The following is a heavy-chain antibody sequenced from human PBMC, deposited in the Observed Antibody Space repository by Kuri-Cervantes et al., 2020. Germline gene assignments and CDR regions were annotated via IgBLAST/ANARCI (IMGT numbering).Heavy chain of an antibody. J-gene: IGHJ3*02. CDR3: ARDSGSGSYPHAFDI. V-gene: IGHV1-2*02. CDR1: GYTFTGYY. D-gene: IGHD3-10*01. CDR2: INPNSGGT. Sequence: GGSLRLSCKASGYTFTGYYMHWVRQAPGQGLEWMGWINPNSGGTNYAQKFQGRVTMTRDTSISTAFMELSRLRSDDTAVYYRARDSGSGSYPHAFDIWGQETMVTVSS.